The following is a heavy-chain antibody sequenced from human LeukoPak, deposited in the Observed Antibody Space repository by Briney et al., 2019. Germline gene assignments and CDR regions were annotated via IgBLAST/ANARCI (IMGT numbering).Heavy chain of an antibody. CDR2: INTNSGGT. CDR1: GYTFTGYY. D-gene: IGHD2-2*01. V-gene: IGHV1-2*02. Sequence: GASVKVSCKASGYTFTGYYMHWVRQAPGQGLEWMGWINTNSGGTNYAQKFQGRVTMTTDTSTSTAYMELRSLRSDDTAVYYCARDFTGGRVVVVPAVWFDPWGQGTLVTVSS. CDR3: ARDFTGGRVVVVPAVWFDP. J-gene: IGHJ5*02.